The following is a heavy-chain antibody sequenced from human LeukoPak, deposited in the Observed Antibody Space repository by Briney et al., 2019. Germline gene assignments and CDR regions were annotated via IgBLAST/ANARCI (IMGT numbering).Heavy chain of an antibody. CDR1: GTTLSNSV. CDR3: AREGHPSGRAGCFDY. Sequence: GGSLRLSCAASGTTLSNSVIHWVRQAPDKGLEWVALISTDGNNTPYADSVKGRFTISKDNSKNTVYLQMNSLTTEDTAIYYCAREGHPSGRAGCFDYWGQGTLVTVSS. V-gene: IGHV3-30*04. CDR2: ISTDGNNT. J-gene: IGHJ4*02. D-gene: IGHD5-12*01.